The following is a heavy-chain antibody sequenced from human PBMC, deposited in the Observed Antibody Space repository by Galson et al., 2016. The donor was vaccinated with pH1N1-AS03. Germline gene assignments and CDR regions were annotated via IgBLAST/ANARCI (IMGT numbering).Heavy chain of an antibody. D-gene: IGHD3-16*01. V-gene: IGHV3-74*01. J-gene: IGHJ4*02. Sequence: SLRLACAASGFIFSSSWMHWVRQAPGKGLEWVSRISRDGNTINYADSVKGRFTISRDSRYNTLYLQMNSLRAEDTAVYYCTQEGAQVDYWGQGTLVTVSS. CDR1: GFIFSSSW. CDR3: TQEGAQVDY. CDR2: ISRDGNTI.